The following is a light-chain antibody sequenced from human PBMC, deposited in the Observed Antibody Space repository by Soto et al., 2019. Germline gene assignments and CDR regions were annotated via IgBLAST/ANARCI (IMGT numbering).Light chain of an antibody. CDR1: STDIGAYNY. V-gene: IGLV2-14*01. J-gene: IGLJ1*01. Sequence: SVLTHPGPVSWSPGHLITIACTGTSTDIGAYNYVSWYQQHPGKAPKLLIYEVTNRPSGVSNRFSGSKSGNTASLTISGLQAEDQANHYCNSYTTLTNRVFGTGTNVTVL. CDR2: EVT. CDR3: NSYTTLTNRV.